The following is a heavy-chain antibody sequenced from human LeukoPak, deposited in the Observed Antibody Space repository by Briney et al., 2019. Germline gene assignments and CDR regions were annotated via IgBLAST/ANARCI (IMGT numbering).Heavy chain of an antibody. CDR1: GFTFTKFW. Sequence: GGSLRLSCEASGFTFTKFWMSWVRQAPGKGLEWVANIQEDGKKENYVDSVRGRFTISRDNSKNTLYLQMNTLRAEDTAVYYCASRAWLPPFDYWGQGTLVTVSS. J-gene: IGHJ4*02. D-gene: IGHD6-19*01. V-gene: IGHV3-7*01. CDR2: IQEDGKKE. CDR3: ASRAWLPPFDY.